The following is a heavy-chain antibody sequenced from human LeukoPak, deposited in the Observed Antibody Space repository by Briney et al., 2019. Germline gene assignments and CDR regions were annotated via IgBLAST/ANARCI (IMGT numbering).Heavy chain of an antibody. D-gene: IGHD6-13*01. CDR2: IYYSGST. CDR1: GGSISSGDYY. Sequence: SETLSLTCTVSGGSISSGDYYWSWIRQPPGKGLEWIGYIYYSGSTYYNPSLKSRVTISVDTSKNQFSLKLSSVTATDTAVYYCARTPRGIAAAGFDYWGQGTLVTVSS. V-gene: IGHV4-30-4*01. J-gene: IGHJ4*02. CDR3: ARTPRGIAAAGFDY.